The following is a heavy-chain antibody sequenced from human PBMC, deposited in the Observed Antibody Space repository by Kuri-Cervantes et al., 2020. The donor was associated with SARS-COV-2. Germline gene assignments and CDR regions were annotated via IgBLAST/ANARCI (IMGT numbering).Heavy chain of an antibody. D-gene: IGHD6-19*01. CDR1: GFSLSSNGMR. Sequence: SGPTLVKPTQTLPLTCTFSGFSLSSNGMRVSWIRQSPGKALEWLARFDWDGDKFYRPSLKTRLTISKDTSKNQVVLRMTNMDPGDTATYYCARTSWIAVGGGFDYWGQGILVTVSS. CDR2: FDWDGDK. V-gene: IGHV2-70*04. J-gene: IGHJ4*02. CDR3: ARTSWIAVGGGFDY.